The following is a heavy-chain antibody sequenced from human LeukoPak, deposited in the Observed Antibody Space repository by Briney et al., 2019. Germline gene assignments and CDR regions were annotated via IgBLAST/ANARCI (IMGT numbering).Heavy chain of an antibody. D-gene: IGHD1-26*01. CDR3: AKDLIVGAFLFDY. J-gene: IGHJ4*02. CDR2: IRYDGSNK. CDR1: GFTFSSYG. Sequence: PGGSLRLSCAASGFTFSSYGMHWVRQAPGKGLEWVAFIRYDGSNKYYADSVKGRFTISRDNSKNTLYLQMNSLRAEDTAVYYCAKDLIVGAFLFDYWGQGTLVTVSS. V-gene: IGHV3-30*02.